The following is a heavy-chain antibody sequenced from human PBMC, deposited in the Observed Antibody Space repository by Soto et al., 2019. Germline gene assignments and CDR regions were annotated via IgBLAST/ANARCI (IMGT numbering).Heavy chain of an antibody. V-gene: IGHV3-23*01. CDR3: AKESSNYPYFDY. CDR1: GFTFRRYD. CDR2: ITGSGSST. D-gene: IGHD3-3*01. J-gene: IGHJ4*02. Sequence: GGSLRLSCAASGFTFRRYDMNWVRQDPGKGLEWVSFITGSGSSTYNAESVKGRFTISRDNSRNTLYLQMNSLRAEDTAVYYCAKESSNYPYFDYWGQGTLVTVSS.